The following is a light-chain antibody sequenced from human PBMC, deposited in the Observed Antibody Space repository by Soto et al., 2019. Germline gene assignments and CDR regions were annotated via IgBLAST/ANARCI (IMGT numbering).Light chain of an antibody. CDR3: QQRSNWPPGT. Sequence: EIVMTQSPANLSVSPGERATLSCRASQSVRGNLAWYQQKPGQAPRLLIYDASNRATGIPARFSGSGSGTDFTLTISSLEPEDFAVYYCQQRSNWPPGTFGGGTKVDIK. J-gene: IGKJ4*01. V-gene: IGKV3-11*01. CDR1: QSVRGN. CDR2: DAS.